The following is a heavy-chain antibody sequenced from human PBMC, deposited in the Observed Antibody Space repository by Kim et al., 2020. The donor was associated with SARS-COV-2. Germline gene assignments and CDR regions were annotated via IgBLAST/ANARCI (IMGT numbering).Heavy chain of an antibody. CDR2: IYYSGIT. CDR1: GDSISNTNYY. Sequence: SETLSLTCSVSGDSISNTNYYWDWIRQPPGKGLEWIGSIYYSGITYYSPSLKSRVIMSIDTSKNQFSLKLSSVTAADTAMYYCARAPSHGNGDYEGSGAFDIWGQGTMVTVSS. V-gene: IGHV4-39*01. CDR3: ARAPSHGNGDYEGSGAFDI. D-gene: IGHD4-17*01. J-gene: IGHJ3*02.